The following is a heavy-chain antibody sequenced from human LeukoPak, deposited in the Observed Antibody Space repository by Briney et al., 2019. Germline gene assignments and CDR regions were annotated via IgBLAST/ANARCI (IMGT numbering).Heavy chain of an antibody. Sequence: SVTVSCKSSGGTFSIYAISWVRQAPGQGLEWMGGIIPFFGTADYAQKFQGRVTITADESTSTAYMELSSLRSEDTAVYYCARACSSGFNWFDPWGQGTLVTVS. CDR2: IIPFFGTA. J-gene: IGHJ5*02. CDR3: ARACSSGFNWFDP. V-gene: IGHV1-69*13. CDR1: GGTFSIYA. D-gene: IGHD6-19*01.